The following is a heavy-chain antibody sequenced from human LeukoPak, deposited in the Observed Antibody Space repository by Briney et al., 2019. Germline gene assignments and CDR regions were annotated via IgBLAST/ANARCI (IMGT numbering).Heavy chain of an antibody. CDR1: GYTFTGYY. D-gene: IGHD2/OR15-2a*01. Sequence: GASVTVSFKASGYTFTGYYMHWVRQAPGQGLEWMGWINPNSGGTNYAQKFQGRVTMTRDTSISTAYMELSRLRSDDTAVYYCARFSRTHFADYFSYYYMDVWGKGTTVTISS. J-gene: IGHJ6*03. CDR2: INPNSGGT. CDR3: ARFSRTHFADYFSYYYMDV. V-gene: IGHV1-2*02.